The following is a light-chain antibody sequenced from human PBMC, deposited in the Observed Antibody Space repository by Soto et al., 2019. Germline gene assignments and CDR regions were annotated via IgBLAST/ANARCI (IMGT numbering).Light chain of an antibody. CDR3: QQSYSTPWT. J-gene: IGKJ1*01. CDR2: AAS. Sequence: DIRMTQSPSSLSASVGDTVTITCRASQSISSHLNWYQQKPGKAPKLLIYAASNLQSGIPSRFSGSGSETDFTLTISSLQPEDFATYYCQQSYSTPWTFGQGTRWIS. CDR1: QSISSH. V-gene: IGKV1-39*01.